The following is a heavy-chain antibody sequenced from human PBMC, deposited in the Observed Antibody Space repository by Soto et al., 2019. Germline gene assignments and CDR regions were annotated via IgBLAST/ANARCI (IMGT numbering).Heavy chain of an antibody. D-gene: IGHD2-2*02. Sequence: ASVKVSCKASGYTFSGYYIHWLRQAPGQGLEWMGWINPNSGGTNYAQKFQGRVTVTRDTPTSTAYMELSRLTSNDTAVYYCARSLTEGYCTITGCYTRPLYGMDVWGQGTTVTVSS. CDR2: INPNSGGT. CDR3: ARSLTEGYCTITGCYTRPLYGMDV. V-gene: IGHV1-2*02. CDR1: GYTFSGYY. J-gene: IGHJ6*02.